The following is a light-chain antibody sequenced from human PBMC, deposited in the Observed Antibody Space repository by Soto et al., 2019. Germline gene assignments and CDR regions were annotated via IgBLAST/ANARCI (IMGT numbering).Light chain of an antibody. CDR1: SGDVGGYKY. Sequence: QSALTQPPSASGSPGQSVTISCTGTSGDVGGYKYVSWYQQHPGKAPKLMIFEVHKRPSGVPDRFSGSKSGNTASLTVSGLQAEDEADYYCSSYGGSNNLLFGGGTKLTVL. CDR2: EVH. J-gene: IGLJ2*01. CDR3: SSYGGSNNLL. V-gene: IGLV2-8*01.